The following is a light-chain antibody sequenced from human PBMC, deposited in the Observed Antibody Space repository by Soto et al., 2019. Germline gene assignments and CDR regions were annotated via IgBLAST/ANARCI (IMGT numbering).Light chain of an antibody. V-gene: IGKV1-39*01. Sequence: DIQLTQSPSALSASVGDRVTITCRASESIITYLNWYQQKPGKAPNLMFYDVSTLQNGFPSRFSGSGYGTEFTLNIRSLQLEDYATYSCQQRLIVSITFGKGTRLDIK. CDR3: QQRLIVSIT. CDR1: ESIITY. J-gene: IGKJ5*01. CDR2: DVS.